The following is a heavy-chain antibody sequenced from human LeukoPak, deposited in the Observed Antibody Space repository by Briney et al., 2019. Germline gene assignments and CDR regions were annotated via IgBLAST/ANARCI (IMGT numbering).Heavy chain of an antibody. V-gene: IGHV1-69*05. D-gene: IGHD2/OR15-2a*01. Sequence: ASVKVSCKASGGTFSSYAISWVRQAPGQGLEWMGGIIPIFGTANYAQKFQGRVTITTDESTSTAYMELSSLRSEDTAAYYCARSLNSWFDPWGQGTLVTVSS. J-gene: IGHJ5*02. CDR1: GGTFSSYA. CDR3: ARSLNSWFDP. CDR2: IIPIFGTA.